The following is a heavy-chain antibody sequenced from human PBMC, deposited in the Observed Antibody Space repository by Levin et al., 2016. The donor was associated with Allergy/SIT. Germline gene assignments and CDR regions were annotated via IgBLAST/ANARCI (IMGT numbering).Heavy chain of an antibody. CDR1: GFTFTGYA. CDR2: ISDSGDNT. J-gene: IGHJ3*01. V-gene: IGHV3-23*01. D-gene: IGHD3-9*01. Sequence: ETLSLTCAASGFTFTGYAMSWVRQAPGKGLEWVSAISDSGDNTYYADSVKGRFTISRDNPKNTLYLHISSLRAEDTAVYYCAKELRYCDRRNCYEAAFNVWGQGTMVTVSS. CDR3: AKELRYCDRRNCYEAAFNV.